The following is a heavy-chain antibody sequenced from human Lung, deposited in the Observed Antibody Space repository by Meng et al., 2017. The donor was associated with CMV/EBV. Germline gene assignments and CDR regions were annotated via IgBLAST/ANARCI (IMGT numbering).Heavy chain of an antibody. CDR2: IYHSGST. CDR3: AREGGLVLRFLEWLPNNDAFDI. J-gene: IGHJ3*02. D-gene: IGHD3-3*01. V-gene: IGHV4-38-2*02. CDR1: GYSISSGYY. Sequence: SETLSLTCTVSGYSISSGYYWGWIRQPPGKGLEWIGSIYHSGSTYYNPSLKSRVTISVDTSKNQFSLKLSSVTAADTVVYYCAREGGLVLRFLEWLPNNDAFDIWGQGTMVTVSS.